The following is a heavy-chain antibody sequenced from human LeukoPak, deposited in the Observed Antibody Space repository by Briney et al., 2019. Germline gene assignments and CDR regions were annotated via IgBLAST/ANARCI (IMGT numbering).Heavy chain of an antibody. J-gene: IGHJ6*03. CDR1: GYTFTSYG. V-gene: IGHV1-69*13. D-gene: IGHD5-12*01. CDR3: ASRGYSGYDKYYYYYYMDV. Sequence: SVKVSCKASGYTFTSYGISWVRQAPGQGLEWMGGIIPIFGTANYAQKFQGRVTITADESTSTAYMELSSLRSEDTAVYYCASRGYSGYDKYYYYYYMDVWGKGTTVTISS. CDR2: IIPIFGTA.